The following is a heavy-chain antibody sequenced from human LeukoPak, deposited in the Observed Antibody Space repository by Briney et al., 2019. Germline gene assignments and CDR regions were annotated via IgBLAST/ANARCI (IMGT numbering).Heavy chain of an antibody. V-gene: IGHV5-51*01. CDR3: VRTLLTGFYKNDF. CDR1: GYSFTSYW. D-gene: IGHD3-9*01. Sequence: KNGESLKISCKGSGYSFTSYWIGWVRQMPGKGLEWMGIIYPGDSDTSYSPSFQGQVTISADKSISTAYLQWSSLKASDTAIYYCVRTLLTGFYKNDFWGHGTLVTVSS. J-gene: IGHJ4*01. CDR2: IYPGDSDT.